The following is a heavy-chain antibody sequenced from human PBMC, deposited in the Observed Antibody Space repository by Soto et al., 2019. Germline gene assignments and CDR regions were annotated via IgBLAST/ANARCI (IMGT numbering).Heavy chain of an antibody. CDR3: ARPITIFGVVTEKPDAFDI. D-gene: IGHD3-3*01. CDR2: IYYSGST. CDR1: GGSISSSSYY. J-gene: IGHJ3*02. Sequence: SETLSLTCTVSGGSISSSSYYWGWIRQPPGKGLEWIGSIYYSGSTYYNPSLKSRVTISVDTSKNQFSLKLSSVTAADTAVYYCARPITIFGVVTEKPDAFDIWGQGTMGT. V-gene: IGHV4-39*01.